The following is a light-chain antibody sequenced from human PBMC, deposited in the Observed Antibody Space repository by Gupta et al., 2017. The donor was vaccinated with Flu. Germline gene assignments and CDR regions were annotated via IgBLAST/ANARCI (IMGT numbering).Light chain of an antibody. CDR2: KDS. CDR1: AVPKQY. CDR3: QSAYSSGTYLGV. Sequence: QTATITCSGDAVPKQYAFWYQQKAGQAAVLVIYKDSERPSGIPEGLSGSSSGPTVTLTISGGQAEDEADYYCQSAYSSGTYLGVFGGGTRLTVL. V-gene: IGLV3-25*03. J-gene: IGLJ2*01.